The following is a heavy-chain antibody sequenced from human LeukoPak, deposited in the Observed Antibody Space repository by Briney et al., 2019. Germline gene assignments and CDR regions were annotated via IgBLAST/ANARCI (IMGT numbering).Heavy chain of an antibody. CDR3: ARVTVSNWFDP. CDR2: INPSGGST. V-gene: IGHV1-46*01. Sequence: EASVKVSCKASGYTFTSYYMHWVRQAPGQGLEWMGIINPSGGSTSYAQKFQGRVTMTRDTSTSTAYMELSSLRSEDTAVYYCARVTVSNWFDPWGQGTLVTVSS. CDR1: GYTFTSYY. J-gene: IGHJ5*02. D-gene: IGHD2-21*02.